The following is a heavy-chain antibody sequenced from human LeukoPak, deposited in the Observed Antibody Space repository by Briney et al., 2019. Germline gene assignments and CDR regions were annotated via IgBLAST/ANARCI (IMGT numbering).Heavy chain of an antibody. D-gene: IGHD3-10*01. Sequence: SVKVSCKASGGTFSSYAISWVRQAPGQGLEWMGGIIPIFGTANYAQKFQGRVTITTEESTSTAYMELSSLRSEDTAVYYCARISGTFARGRAPRYYYMDVWGKGTTVTVSS. CDR3: ARISGTFARGRAPRYYYMDV. V-gene: IGHV1-69*05. J-gene: IGHJ6*03. CDR1: GGTFSSYA. CDR2: IIPIFGTA.